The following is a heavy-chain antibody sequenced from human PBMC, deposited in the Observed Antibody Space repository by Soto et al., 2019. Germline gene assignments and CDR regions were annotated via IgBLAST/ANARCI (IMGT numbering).Heavy chain of an antibody. CDR3: ARTSGYSSSWYFDY. CDR1: GGSISSSSYY. V-gene: IGHV4-39*01. D-gene: IGHD6-13*01. Sequence: QLLESGPGLVKPSETLSLTCTVSGGSISSSSYYWGWIRQPPGKGLEWIGSIYYSGSTYYNPSLKSRVTISVDTSKNQFSLKLSSVTAADTAVYYCARTSGYSSSWYFDYWGQGTLVTVSS. J-gene: IGHJ4*02. CDR2: IYYSGST.